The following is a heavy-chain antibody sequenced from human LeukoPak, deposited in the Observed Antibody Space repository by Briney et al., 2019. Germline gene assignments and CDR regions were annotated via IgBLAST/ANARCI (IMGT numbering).Heavy chain of an antibody. CDR3: ARLRLEYSSSAYAFDI. V-gene: IGHV4-39*01. CDR2: IYYSGST. CDR1: GGSISSSSYY. J-gene: IGHJ3*02. D-gene: IGHD6-6*01. Sequence: PSETLSLTCTVSGGSISSSSYYWGWIRLPPGKGLEWIGSIYYSGSTYYNPSLKSRVTISVDTSKNQFSLRLSSVTAADTAVYYCARLRLEYSSSAYAFDIWGQGTVVTVSS.